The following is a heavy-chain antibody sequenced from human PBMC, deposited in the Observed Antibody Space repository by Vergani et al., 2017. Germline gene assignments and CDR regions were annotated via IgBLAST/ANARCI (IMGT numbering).Heavy chain of an antibody. D-gene: IGHD3-22*01. CDR1: GGTFSSYA. CDR3: ARDYRGTYYYGSSGYFGY. CDR2: IIPIFGTA. J-gene: IGHJ4*02. V-gene: IGHV1-69*01. Sequence: QVQLVQSGAEVKKPGSSVKVSCKASGGTFSSYAISWVRQAPGQGLEWMGGIIPIFGTANYAQKFQGRVTITADESTSTAYMELSSLRSEDTAVYYCARDYRGTYYYGSSGYFGYWGQGTLVTVSS.